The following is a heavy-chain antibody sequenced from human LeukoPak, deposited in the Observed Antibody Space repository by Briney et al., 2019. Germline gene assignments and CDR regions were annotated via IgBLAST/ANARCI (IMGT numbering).Heavy chain of an antibody. Sequence: SETLSFTCTVSGGSIRSSSYYWGWIRQPPGKGLEWIGCIYYSGSTYYNPSLKSRVTISVDTSKNQFSLKLSSVTAADTAVYYCARDLGVTAVLPNWFDPWGQGTLVTVSS. V-gene: IGHV4-39*07. CDR3: ARDLGVTAVLPNWFDP. CDR1: GGSIRSSSYY. CDR2: IYYSGST. D-gene: IGHD4-11*01. J-gene: IGHJ5*02.